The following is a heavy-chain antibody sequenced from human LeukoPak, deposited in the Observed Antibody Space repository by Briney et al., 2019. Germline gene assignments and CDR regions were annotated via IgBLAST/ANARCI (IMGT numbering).Heavy chain of an antibody. CDR3: ARGEAGRRKWFGEYELRFFDS. V-gene: IGHV4-39*01. CDR1: GGSISSSSYY. Sequence: PSETLSLTCTVSGGSISSSSYYWGWIRQPPGKGLEWIGSIYYSGSTYYNPSLKSRVTISVDTSKNQFSLKLSSVTAADTAVYYCARGEAGRRKWFGEYELRFFDSWGQGTLVTVSS. D-gene: IGHD3-10*01. J-gene: IGHJ4*02. CDR2: IYYSGST.